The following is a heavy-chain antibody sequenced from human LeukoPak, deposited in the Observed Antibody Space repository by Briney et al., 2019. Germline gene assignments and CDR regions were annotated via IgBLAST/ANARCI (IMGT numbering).Heavy chain of an antibody. CDR3: ARGWGSFDY. D-gene: IGHD3-16*01. Sequence: ASVKVSCKASGYTFTSYFMHWVRQAPGQGLEWMGIINPSSGSTTYAQKFQGRVTMTRDTSTSTVYMGLSSLRSGDTAVYYCARGWGSFDYWGQGTLVTVSS. J-gene: IGHJ4*02. CDR2: INPSSGST. V-gene: IGHV1-46*01. CDR1: GYTFTSYF.